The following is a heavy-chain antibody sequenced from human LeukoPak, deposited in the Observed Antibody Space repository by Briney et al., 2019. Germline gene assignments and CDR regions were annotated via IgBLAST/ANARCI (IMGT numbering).Heavy chain of an antibody. CDR1: GFTFSSYG. J-gene: IGHJ4*02. V-gene: IGHV3-30*03. D-gene: IGHD4-17*01. CDR3: ARQKITVSVSLDY. CDR2: ISSDGSDK. Sequence: GGSLRLSCAASGFTFSSYGMHWVRQAPGKGLEWVAIISSDGSDKYYADSVKGRFSISRDNSQKTLYLQMNGLRPDDTAVYYCARQKITVSVSLDYWGQGTLVTVSS.